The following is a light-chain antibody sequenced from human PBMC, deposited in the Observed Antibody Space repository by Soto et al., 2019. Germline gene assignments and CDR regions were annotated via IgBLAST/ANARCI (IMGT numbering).Light chain of an antibody. CDR1: QSLVYRNGNTY. Sequence: DVVLTQSPLSLPVTLGQPASISCKSSQSLVYRNGNTYLSWFQQRPGQSPRPLIYEVSNRDSGVPDRFSGSGSGTDFTLKISGVEAEDVGAYYCMQGTQWPYTFGQGTKLEIK. CDR2: EVS. J-gene: IGKJ2*01. V-gene: IGKV2-30*01. CDR3: MQGTQWPYT.